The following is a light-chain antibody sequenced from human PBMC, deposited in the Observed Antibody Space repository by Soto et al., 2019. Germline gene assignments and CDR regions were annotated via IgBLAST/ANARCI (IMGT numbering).Light chain of an antibody. J-gene: IGKJ1*01. CDR2: DAT. Sequence: DIQMTQCPSTLSASIGDRVTITCRASQSISSWLAWYQQKPGKAPKLLIHDATSLESGVPSRFSGSGSGTEFTLTISSLKPDDFATYYCQQYSSYWTFAQGTKVDIK. CDR3: QQYSSYWT. V-gene: IGKV1-5*01. CDR1: QSISSW.